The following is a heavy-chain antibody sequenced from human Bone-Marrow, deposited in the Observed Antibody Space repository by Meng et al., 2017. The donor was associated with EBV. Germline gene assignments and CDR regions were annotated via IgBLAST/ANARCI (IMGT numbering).Heavy chain of an antibody. D-gene: IGHD5-12*01. CDR1: GFTFSSYG. CDR3: AKTVATIQWDFDP. Sequence: QVQLVESGGGVVEPGRSLRLSCAASGFTFSSYGMHWVRQAPGKGLEWVAVISYDGSNKYYSDSVKGRFTISRDNSKNTLYLQMNSLRVEDTAVYYCAKTVATIQWDFDPWGQGTLVSVSP. V-gene: IGHV3-30*18. CDR2: ISYDGSNK. J-gene: IGHJ5*02.